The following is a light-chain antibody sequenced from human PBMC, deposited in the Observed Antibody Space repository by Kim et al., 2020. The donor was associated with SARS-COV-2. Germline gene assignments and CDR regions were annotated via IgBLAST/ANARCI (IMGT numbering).Light chain of an antibody. Sequence: SSELTQDPAVSVALGQTVRITCQGDSLRSYYASWYQQKPGQAPVLVIYGKNNRPSGIPDRFSGSSSGNTASLTITGAQAEDEADYYCNSRDSSGNYLVFS. J-gene: IGLJ2*01. CDR2: GKN. V-gene: IGLV3-19*01. CDR1: SLRSYY. CDR3: NSRDSSGNYLV.